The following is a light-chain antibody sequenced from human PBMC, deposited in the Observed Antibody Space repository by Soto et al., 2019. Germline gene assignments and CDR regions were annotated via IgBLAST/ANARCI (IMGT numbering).Light chain of an antibody. CDR3: AAWDDSLNGVV. CDR1: SSNIGSHT. Sequence: QSVLTQPPSASGTPGQRGTISCSGSSSNIGSHTVNWYQQLPGTAPKLLIYTNNQRPSGVPDRFSGSKSGTSASLAISGLQSEDEADYYCAAWDDSLNGVVFGGGTKLTV. CDR2: TNN. J-gene: IGLJ2*01. V-gene: IGLV1-44*01.